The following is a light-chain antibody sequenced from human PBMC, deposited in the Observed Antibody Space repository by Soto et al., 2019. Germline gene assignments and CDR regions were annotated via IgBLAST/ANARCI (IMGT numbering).Light chain of an antibody. CDR3: QKYNSDPYT. J-gene: IGKJ2*01. V-gene: IGKV1-27*01. Sequence: DIPMTQSPSSLSASVGDRVTITCRARQGISNYLAWYQQKPGKVPKLLIYAASTLQSVVPSRFSGSGSGTDFTLTISSLQPEDVATYYCQKYNSDPYTFGQGTKLEIK. CDR1: QGISNY. CDR2: AAS.